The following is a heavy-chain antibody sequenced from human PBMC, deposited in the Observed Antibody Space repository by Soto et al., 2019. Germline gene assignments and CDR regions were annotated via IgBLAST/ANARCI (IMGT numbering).Heavy chain of an antibody. Sequence: GGSLRLSCAASGFTFSSYSMNWVRQAPGKGLEWVSSISSSSSYIYYADSVKGRFTISRDNAKNSLYLQMNSLRAEDTAVYYCARQRNYDILTGHPDYWGQGTLVTVSS. CDR2: ISSSSSYI. CDR3: ARQRNYDILTGHPDY. CDR1: GFTFSSYS. J-gene: IGHJ4*02. V-gene: IGHV3-21*01. D-gene: IGHD3-9*01.